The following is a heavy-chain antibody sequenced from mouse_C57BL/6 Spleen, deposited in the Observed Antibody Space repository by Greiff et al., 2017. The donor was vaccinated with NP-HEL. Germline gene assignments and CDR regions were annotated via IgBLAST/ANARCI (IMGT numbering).Heavy chain of an antibody. V-gene: IGHV1-81*01. CDR1: GYTFTSYG. CDR3: ARSDYYGSSYYWYFDV. D-gene: IGHD1-1*01. J-gene: IGHJ1*03. CDR2: IYPRSGNT. Sequence: QVQLQQSGAELARPGASVKLSCKASGYTFTSYGISWVKQRPGQGLEWIGEIYPRSGNTYYNEKFKGKATLTADKSSSTAYMELRSLTSEDSAVYFCARSDYYGSSYYWYFDVWGTGTTVTVSS.